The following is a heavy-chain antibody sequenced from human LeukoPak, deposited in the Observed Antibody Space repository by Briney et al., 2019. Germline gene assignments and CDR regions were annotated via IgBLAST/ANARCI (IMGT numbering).Heavy chain of an antibody. CDR1: GYTFTSYY. CDR2: INPNSGGT. Sequence: ASVKVSCKASGYTFTSYYMHWVRQAPGQGLEWMGRINPNSGGTNYAQKFQGRVTMTRDTSISTAYMELSRLRSDDTAVYYCARNLQTGTTVYWGQGTLVTVSS. V-gene: IGHV1-2*06. J-gene: IGHJ4*02. D-gene: IGHD1-7*01. CDR3: ARNLQTGTTVY.